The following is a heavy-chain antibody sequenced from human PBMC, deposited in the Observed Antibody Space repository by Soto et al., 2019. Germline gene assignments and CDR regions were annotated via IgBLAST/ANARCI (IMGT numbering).Heavy chain of an antibody. V-gene: IGHV3-30*18. D-gene: IGHD3-3*01. J-gene: IGHJ4*02. CDR3: VKGSDVARQELDY. CDR2: ISADGSDK. Sequence: QVQLVGSGGGGVQPGRPLRPSVQPSELTLRNFGIHWVRRAPGKGLEWVAAISADGSDKYFSGSVKGRFTISRDNSKNTLFLQMNSLRVEDTAVYYCVKGSDVARQELDYWGQGTLVTVSS. CDR1: ELTLRNFG.